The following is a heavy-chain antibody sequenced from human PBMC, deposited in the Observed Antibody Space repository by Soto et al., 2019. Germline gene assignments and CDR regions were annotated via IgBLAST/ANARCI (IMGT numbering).Heavy chain of an antibody. CDR3: AKRSASTDRHFDY. V-gene: IGHV3-23*01. J-gene: IGHJ4*02. CDR1: GIPFYSYA. Sequence: GGSLRLSCAASGIPFYSYAMSWVRQAPGKGLEWVSGITSSGGSAYYADSVEGRFTISRDNSKNTLYLQMNSLTAEDTAVYYCAKRSASTDRHFDYWGRGTLVTVSS. CDR2: ITSSGGSA.